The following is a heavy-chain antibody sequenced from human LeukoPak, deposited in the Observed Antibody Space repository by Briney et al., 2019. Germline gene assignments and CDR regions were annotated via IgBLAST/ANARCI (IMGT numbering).Heavy chain of an antibody. CDR1: GGSFSGYY. Sequence: SETLSLTCAVYGGSFSGYYWSWIRQPPGKGLEWIGEINHSGSTNYNPSLKSRVTISVDTSKNQFSLKLSSVTAADTAVYYCARCSDVLRFLEWLYYFDPWGQGTLVTVSS. CDR3: ARCSDVLRFLEWLYYFDP. CDR2: INHSGST. D-gene: IGHD3-3*01. V-gene: IGHV4-34*01. J-gene: IGHJ5*02.